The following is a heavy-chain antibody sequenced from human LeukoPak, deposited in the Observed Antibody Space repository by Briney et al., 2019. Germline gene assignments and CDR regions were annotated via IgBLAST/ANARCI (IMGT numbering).Heavy chain of an antibody. CDR1: GGSISSSSYY. D-gene: IGHD6-13*01. J-gene: IGHJ6*03. CDR3: ARWASSSWPYYYYYYMDV. Sequence: SETLSLTCTVSGGSISSSSYYWGWIRQPPGKGLEWIGSIYYSGSTYYNPSLKSRVTISVDTSKNQFSLKLSSVTAADTAVYYCARWASSSWPYYYYYYMDVWGKGTTVTVSS. CDR2: IYYSGST. V-gene: IGHV4-39*07.